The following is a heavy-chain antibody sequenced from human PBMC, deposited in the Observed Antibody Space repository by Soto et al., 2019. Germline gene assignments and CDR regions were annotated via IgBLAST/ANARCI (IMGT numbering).Heavy chain of an antibody. CDR2: IYYSGST. CDR3: ANGIASGRFDY. CDR1: GGSISSGGYY. D-gene: IGHD6-25*01. J-gene: IGHJ4*02. V-gene: IGHV4-31*03. Sequence: SETLSLTCTVSGGSISSGGYYLSWIRQHPGKGLEWIGYIYYSGSTYYNPSLKSRVTLSVDTSKNQFSLKLSSVTDADTAVYYCANGIASGRFDYWRKGTLGAVSS.